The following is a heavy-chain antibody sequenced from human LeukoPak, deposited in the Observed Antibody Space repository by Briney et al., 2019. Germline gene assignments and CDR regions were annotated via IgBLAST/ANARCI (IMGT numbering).Heavy chain of an antibody. CDR2: IYPGDSDT. CDR1: GYSFTSYW. D-gene: IGHD6-19*01. V-gene: IGHV5-51*01. J-gene: IGHJ3*02. CDR3: ATSSGPLRDAFDI. Sequence: GESLKISCKGSGYSFTSYWIGWVRPLPGKGLEWMGIIYPGDSDTRYSPSFQGQVTISADKSISTAYLQWSSLKASDTAMYYCATSSGPLRDAFDIWGQGTMVTVSS.